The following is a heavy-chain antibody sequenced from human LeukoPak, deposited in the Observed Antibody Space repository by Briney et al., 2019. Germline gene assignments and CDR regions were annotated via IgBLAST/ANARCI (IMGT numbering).Heavy chain of an antibody. CDR3: VTRGTASRLLDS. V-gene: IGHV4-4*02. CDR2: MYHSGST. D-gene: IGHD1/OR15-1a*01. CDR1: GGSISSSNW. J-gene: IGHJ4*02. Sequence: SGTLSLTCVVSGGSISSSNWWSWVRQPPGKGLEWIGEMYHSGSTNYNPSLKSRVTISVDKSNNQFSLKLSSVAAADTAVYYCVTRGTASRLLDSWGQGTLVTVSS.